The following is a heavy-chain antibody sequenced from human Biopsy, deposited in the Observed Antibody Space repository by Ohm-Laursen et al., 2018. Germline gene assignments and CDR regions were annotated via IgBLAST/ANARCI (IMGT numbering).Heavy chain of an antibody. V-gene: IGHV1-69*04. J-gene: IGHJ4*02. CDR1: GGTSSNFS. CDR3: ARDCNGDNCGVNF. Sequence: SVKVSCKASGGTSSNFSINWVRQAPGQGLECMGRIIPLIGLTNYAQKFQGRVTITADKFTNTVYMELSSLRSNDTAVYFCARDCNGDNCGVNFWGQGTLVTVS. CDR2: IIPLIGLT. D-gene: IGHD2-15*01.